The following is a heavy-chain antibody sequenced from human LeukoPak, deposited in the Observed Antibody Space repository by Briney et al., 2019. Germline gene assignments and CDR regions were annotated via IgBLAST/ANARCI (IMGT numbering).Heavy chain of an antibody. Sequence: NTSETLSLTCTVSGASFSGYYWSWVRQPPGKGLEWIGYIFYTGSTKYDPSLQSRVTISLDTSKNQFSLRLSPVTAADTAVYYCARQPSGYYDKSGYYPYYFDYWGQGALVTVSS. CDR1: GASFSGYY. CDR2: IFYTGST. CDR3: ARQPSGYYDKSGYYPYYFDY. V-gene: IGHV4-59*08. J-gene: IGHJ4*02. D-gene: IGHD3-22*01.